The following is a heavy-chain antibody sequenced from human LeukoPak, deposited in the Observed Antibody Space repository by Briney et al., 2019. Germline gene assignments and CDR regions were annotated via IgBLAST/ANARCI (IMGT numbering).Heavy chain of an antibody. CDR1: GFTFSNYN. Sequence: GGSLILSSAASGFTFSNYNMNWVRQAPGKVLEWVSSITMTSSYIYYGDSVEGRFTIARCNAENSLYLRMNSLRTEHTAVSYCAKVGPSLVRGLIRGGARYYYNYMDVWGKGTTVTISS. J-gene: IGHJ6*03. D-gene: IGHD3-10*01. V-gene: IGHV3-21*04. CDR3: AKVGPSLVRGLIRGGARYYYNYMDV. CDR2: ITMTSSYI.